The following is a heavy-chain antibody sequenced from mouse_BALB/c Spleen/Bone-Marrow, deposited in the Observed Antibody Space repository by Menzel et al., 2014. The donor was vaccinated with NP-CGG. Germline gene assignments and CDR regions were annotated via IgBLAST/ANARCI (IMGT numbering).Heavy chain of an antibody. CDR1: GIIFIDYY. CDR3: ARAFTIINAMDY. CDR2: IRNKANGYTT. Sequence: EVKLEESGGGLVQPGGSLRLSCATSGIIFIDYYMSWVRQPPGKALEWLGFIRNKANGYTTEYSASVKGRFTISRDNSQSILYLQMNPLRAEDSATYYCARAFTIINAMDYWGQGTSVTGSS. D-gene: IGHD2-12*01. V-gene: IGHV7-3*02. J-gene: IGHJ4*01.